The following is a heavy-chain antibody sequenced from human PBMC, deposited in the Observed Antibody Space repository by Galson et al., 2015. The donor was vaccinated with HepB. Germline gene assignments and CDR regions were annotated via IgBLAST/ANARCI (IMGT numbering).Heavy chain of an antibody. CDR3: ARGGFGVVVIGERTDWFDP. J-gene: IGHJ5*02. D-gene: IGHD3-22*01. CDR2: INHSGST. Sequence: SETLSLTCAVYGGSFSGYYWSWIRQPPGKGLEWIGEINHSGSTNYNPSLKSRVTISVDTSKNQFSLKLSSVTAADTAVYYCARGGFGVVVIGERTDWFDPWGQGTLVTVSS. V-gene: IGHV4-34*01. CDR1: GGSFSGYY.